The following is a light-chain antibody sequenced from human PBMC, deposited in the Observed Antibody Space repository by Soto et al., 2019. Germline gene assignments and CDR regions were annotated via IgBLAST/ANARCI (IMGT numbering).Light chain of an antibody. CDR2: GAS. V-gene: IGKV3-15*01. Sequence: EIVMTQSPAILSVSPGERATLSCRASQSITSDLAWYGEKPGQAPRLLIYGASTRATGIPARFRGSGSGTEFTLTISSLQSEDSALYYCQQVYRWPWTCGPGTKVEI. CDR1: QSITSD. CDR3: QQVYRWPWT. J-gene: IGKJ1*01.